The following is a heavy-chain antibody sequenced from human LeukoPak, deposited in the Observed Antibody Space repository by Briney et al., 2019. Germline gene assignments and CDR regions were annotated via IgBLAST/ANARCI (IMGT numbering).Heavy chain of an antibody. Sequence: GGSLRLSCAASGVTANINFMSWVRQAPGKGLEWVSVIYSGGSFFHADSVKGRVTISRDRSRNTLYLQMHSLRADDTAVYYCAKDLMRDRWFGESWGQGTLVSVSS. J-gene: IGHJ5*02. D-gene: IGHD3-10*01. CDR2: IYSGGSF. V-gene: IGHV3-53*01. CDR1: GVTANINF. CDR3: AKDLMRDRWFGES.